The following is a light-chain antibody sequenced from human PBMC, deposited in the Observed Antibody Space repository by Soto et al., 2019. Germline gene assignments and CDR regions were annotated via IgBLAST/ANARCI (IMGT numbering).Light chain of an antibody. J-gene: IGLJ1*01. Sequence: QSALTQPPSASGSPGQSVTISCTGTSSDVGGYKYVSWFQQHPGKAPKLMIYEVSEWPSGVPDRFSGSKSGNTASLTVSGLQAEDEADYYCSSYAGSDIWVFGTGTKVTVL. CDR2: EVS. CDR3: SSYAGSDIWV. CDR1: SSDVGGYKY. V-gene: IGLV2-8*01.